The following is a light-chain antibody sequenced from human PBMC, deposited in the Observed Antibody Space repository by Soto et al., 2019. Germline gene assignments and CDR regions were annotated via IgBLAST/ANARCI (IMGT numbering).Light chain of an antibody. V-gene: IGKV3-15*01. J-gene: IGKJ1*01. CDR2: GPS. CDR3: QQYTHWPVWS. CDR1: QSISSN. Sequence: EIVLTQSPATLSVSPGERATLSCRASQSISSNLAWYQQKPGQAPRLLIYGPSTRATGVPARFSGSGSGTEFTLTISSLQSEDFAMYYCQQYTHWPVWSVGQGTKVEIK.